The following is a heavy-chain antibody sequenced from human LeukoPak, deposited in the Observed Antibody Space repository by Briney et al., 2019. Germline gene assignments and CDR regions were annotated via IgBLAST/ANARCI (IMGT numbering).Heavy chain of an antibody. CDR1: GHTFTSYY. V-gene: IGHV1-46*01. Sequence: ASVKVSCKVSGHTFTSYYIHWVRQAPGHGPEWVGIIDPSGGSTSYAQKFQGRVTMTRDTATNTVNMQLSSMRSDDTAVYYCARINKDVAGTRYGFDHWGQGTLVTVSS. J-gene: IGHJ5*02. CDR2: IDPSGGST. CDR3: ARINKDVAGTRYGFDH. D-gene: IGHD6-19*01.